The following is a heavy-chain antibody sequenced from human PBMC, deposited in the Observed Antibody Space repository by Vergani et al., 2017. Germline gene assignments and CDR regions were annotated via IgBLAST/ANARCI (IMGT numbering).Heavy chain of an antibody. D-gene: IGHD2-21*01. CDR3: ARSQGDYWYFDL. J-gene: IGHJ2*01. Sequence: QLQLQESGPGLVKPSETLSLTCIVSGDSINNGNYSWGWIRQPPGKGLEWIGSVYYNGSTYYNPSLKSRVTTSVDASKNQFSLNLTSVTATDTAVYYCARSQGDYWYFDLWGPGSLVTVSS. CDR2: VYYNGST. V-gene: IGHV4-39*01. CDR1: GDSINNGNYS.